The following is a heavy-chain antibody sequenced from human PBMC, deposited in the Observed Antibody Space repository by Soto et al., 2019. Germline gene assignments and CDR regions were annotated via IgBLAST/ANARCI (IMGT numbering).Heavy chain of an antibody. CDR2: ISGSGGST. J-gene: IGHJ4*02. CDR1: GFTFSSYA. Sequence: GESLKISCAASGFTFSSYAMSWVRQAPGKGLEWVSAISGSGGSTYYADSVKGRFTISRDNSKNTLYLQMNSLRAEDTAVYYCAKTPQVAAAGTGHFDYWGQGTLVTVSS. V-gene: IGHV3-23*01. D-gene: IGHD6-13*01. CDR3: AKTPQVAAAGTGHFDY.